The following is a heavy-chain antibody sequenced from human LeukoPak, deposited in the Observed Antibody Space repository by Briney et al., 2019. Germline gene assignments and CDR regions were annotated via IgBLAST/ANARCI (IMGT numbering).Heavy chain of an antibody. J-gene: IGHJ5*02. CDR3: AKDARYSSGWLYLNWFDP. Sequence: GGSLRLSCAASGFTFNIYSMNWVRQAPGKGLEWVSRITSSSHYIYYADSVKGRFTISRDNAKNSLYLQMDSLRAEDTAVYYCAKDARYSSGWLYLNWFDPWGQGTLVTVSS. CDR1: GFTFNIYS. D-gene: IGHD6-25*01. V-gene: IGHV3-21*01. CDR2: ITSSSHYI.